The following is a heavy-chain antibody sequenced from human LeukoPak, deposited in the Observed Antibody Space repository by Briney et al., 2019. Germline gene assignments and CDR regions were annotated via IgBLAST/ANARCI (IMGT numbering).Heavy chain of an antibody. CDR3: ARRNYAQVDY. D-gene: IGHD3-16*01. Sequence: PSETLSLTCAVYGGSFSGYYWSSIRQPPGKGLEWIGEINHSGSTNYNPSLKSRVTISVDTSKNQFSLKLSSVTAADTAVYYCARRNYAQVDYWGQGTLVTVSS. CDR1: GGSFSGYY. V-gene: IGHV4-34*01. CDR2: INHSGST. J-gene: IGHJ4*02.